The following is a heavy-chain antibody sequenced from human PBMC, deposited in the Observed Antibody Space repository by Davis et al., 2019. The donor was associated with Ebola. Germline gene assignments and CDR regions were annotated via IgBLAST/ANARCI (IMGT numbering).Heavy chain of an antibody. CDR2: ISAYSGSA. Sequence: AASVKVSRKASRYTHTSYGISWVRKAPGQGLEWMGWISAYSGSANYAHNLQGRVTMTKETSTTTAYMELRNLTSDDTAVYYCARGLAAAGLDSWGQGTLVTVSS. V-gene: IGHV1-18*01. J-gene: IGHJ5*01. CDR1: RYTHTSYG. CDR3: ARGLAAAGLDS. D-gene: IGHD6-13*01.